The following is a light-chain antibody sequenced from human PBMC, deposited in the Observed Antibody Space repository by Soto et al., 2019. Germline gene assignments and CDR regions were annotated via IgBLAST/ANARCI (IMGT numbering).Light chain of an antibody. V-gene: IGLV2-8*01. CDR1: SSDVGGYNY. CDR3: SSYAGSNILVV. CDR2: EVS. J-gene: IGLJ2*01. Sequence: QSALTQPPFASGSPGQSVTISCTGTSSDVGGYNYVSWYQQHPGKAPKLMIYEVSKRPSGVPDRFSGSKSGNTASLTVSGLQAEDEADYYCSSYAGSNILVVFGGGTKLTVL.